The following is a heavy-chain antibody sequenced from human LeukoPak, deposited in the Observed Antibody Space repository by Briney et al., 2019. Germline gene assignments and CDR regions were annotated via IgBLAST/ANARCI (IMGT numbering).Heavy chain of an antibody. J-gene: IGHJ4*02. Sequence: ASVKVSCRASGYTFTSYYMHWVRQAPGQGLEWMGIINPSGGSTSYAQKFQGRVTMTRDTSTSTVYMELSSLRSDDTAVYYCARDIYDSSGSYVEYYFDYWGQGTLVTVSS. D-gene: IGHD3-22*01. CDR2: INPSGGST. CDR1: GYTFTSYY. CDR3: ARDIYDSSGSYVEYYFDY. V-gene: IGHV1-46*01.